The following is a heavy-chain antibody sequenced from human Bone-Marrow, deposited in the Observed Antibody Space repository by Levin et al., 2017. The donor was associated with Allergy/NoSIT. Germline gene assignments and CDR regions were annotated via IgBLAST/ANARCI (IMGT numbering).Heavy chain of an antibody. Sequence: GGSLRLSCAASGFTFSHYWMSWVRQTPGKGLEWVANINEDESKKYYVDSEKGRFTISRDNTKNSLYLQMTSLKTEDTAFYYCAKSTSPQLWDSKPSDFWGQGTLVTVSS. V-gene: IGHV3-7*03. CDR2: INEDESKK. J-gene: IGHJ4*02. CDR3: AKSTSPQLWDSKPSDF. CDR1: GFTFSHYW. D-gene: IGHD5-18*01.